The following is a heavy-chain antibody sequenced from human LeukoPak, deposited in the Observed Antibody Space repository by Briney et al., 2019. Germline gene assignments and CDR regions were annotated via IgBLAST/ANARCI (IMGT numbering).Heavy chain of an antibody. D-gene: IGHD2-2*02. J-gene: IGHJ3*02. Sequence: SVKVSCKASGGTFSSYAISWVRRAPGQGLEWMGGIIPIFCTANYAQKFQGRVTITTDESTSTAYMELSSLRSEDTAVYYCARALVPAAISDAFDIWGQGTMVTVSS. CDR1: GGTFSSYA. CDR3: ARALVPAAISDAFDI. V-gene: IGHV1-69*05. CDR2: IIPIFCTA.